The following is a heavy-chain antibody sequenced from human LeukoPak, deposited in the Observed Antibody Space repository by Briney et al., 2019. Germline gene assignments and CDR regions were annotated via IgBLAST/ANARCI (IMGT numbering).Heavy chain of an antibody. D-gene: IGHD1-26*01. CDR2: ISPSGGST. Sequence: ASVKVSCKASGYTFTSYYMYWVRQAPGQGLEWMGIISPSGGSTTYAQKFQGRVTMTRDTSTSTVYMDLSSLRSEDTAVYYCASGTLGATYWGQGTLVTVSS. V-gene: IGHV1-46*01. J-gene: IGHJ4*02. CDR3: ASGTLGATY. CDR1: GYTFTSYY.